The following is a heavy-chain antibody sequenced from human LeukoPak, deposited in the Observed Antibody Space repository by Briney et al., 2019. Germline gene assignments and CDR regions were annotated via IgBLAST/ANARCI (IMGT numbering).Heavy chain of an antibody. CDR3: ARNRIAARPIYYYYYMDV. D-gene: IGHD6-6*01. J-gene: IGHJ6*03. CDR1: GGTFSSYA. CDR2: IIPILGTA. V-gene: IGHV1-69*05. Sequence: SVKVSCKASGGTFSSYAISWVRQAPAQGLEWMGRIIPILGTANYAQKCQGRVTITTDESTSTAYMELSSLRSEDTAVYYCARNRIAARPIYYYYYMDVWGKGTTVTVSS.